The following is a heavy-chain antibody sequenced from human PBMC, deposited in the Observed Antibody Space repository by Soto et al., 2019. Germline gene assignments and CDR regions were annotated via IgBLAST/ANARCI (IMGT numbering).Heavy chain of an antibody. CDR3: VRVQSPYGSGSYFDY. J-gene: IGHJ4*02. Sequence: QVQLVESGGGVVQPGRSLSLSCAASGFTFGSYGRHWVRQAPGKGLEWVAVIWYDGSNKYYADSVKGRFTISRDNSKNTLYLQMNSLRAEDTAVYYCVRVQSPYGSGSYFDYWGQGTLVTVSS. D-gene: IGHD3-10*01. V-gene: IGHV3-33*01. CDR1: GFTFGSYG. CDR2: IWYDGSNK.